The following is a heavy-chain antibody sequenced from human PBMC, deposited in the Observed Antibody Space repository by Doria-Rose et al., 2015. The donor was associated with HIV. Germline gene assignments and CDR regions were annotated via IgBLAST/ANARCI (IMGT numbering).Heavy chain of an antibody. V-gene: IGHV2-26*01. CDR1: GVSLSSPGMS. D-gene: IGHD6-13*01. CDR3: ARIKSSRWYHKYYFDF. Sequence: SGPVLVKPTETLTLTCTVSGVSLSSPGMSVSWIRQPPGKALEWLANIFSDDDRSYNTSLKSRLTISRCASKSQVVLTMTDMDPVDTATYYCARIKSSRWYHKYYFDFWGQGTLVTVSA. CDR2: IFSDDDR. J-gene: IGHJ4*02.